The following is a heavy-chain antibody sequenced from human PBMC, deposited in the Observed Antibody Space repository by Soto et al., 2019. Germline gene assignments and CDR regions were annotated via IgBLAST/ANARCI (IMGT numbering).Heavy chain of an antibody. Sequence: GGSLRLSCAASGFTVSSNYMSWVRQAPGKGLEWVSVIYSGGSTYYADSVKGRFTISRDNSKNTLYLQMNSLRAEDTAVYYCARVLYGDYADDAFDIWGQGTRVTVSS. J-gene: IGHJ3*02. V-gene: IGHV3-66*01. CDR1: GFTVSSNY. CDR3: ARVLYGDYADDAFDI. CDR2: IYSGGST. D-gene: IGHD4-17*01.